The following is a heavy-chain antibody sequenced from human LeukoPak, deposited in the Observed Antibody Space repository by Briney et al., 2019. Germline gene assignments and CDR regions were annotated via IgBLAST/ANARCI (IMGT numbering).Heavy chain of an antibody. CDR1: GFTFSNYD. CDR2: ISYDGSNK. V-gene: IGHV3-30-3*01. D-gene: IGHD3-22*01. Sequence: GGSLRLSCVASGFTFSNYDMTWVRQVPGKGLEWVAVISYDGSNKYYADSVKGRFTISRDNSKNTLYLQMNSLRPEDTAVYYCARAEGYYDSRVDYWGQGTLVTVSS. J-gene: IGHJ4*02. CDR3: ARAEGYYDSRVDY.